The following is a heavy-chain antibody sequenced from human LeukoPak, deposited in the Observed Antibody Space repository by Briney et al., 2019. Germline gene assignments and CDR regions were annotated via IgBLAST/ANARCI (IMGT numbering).Heavy chain of an antibody. V-gene: IGHV4-59*01. CDR2: IYYSGST. CDR1: GGSISSYY. Sequence: TLXXXCXVSGGSISSYYWSWIRQPPGKGLEWSGYIYYSGSTNYNPSLKSRVTISVDTSKKQFSLKLSSVTAADTAGYYCGXVAXXNFXFLSPDDAFDIWGQGTMVTVSS. CDR3: GXVAXXNFXFLSPDDAFDI. J-gene: IGHJ3*02. D-gene: IGHD4-11*01.